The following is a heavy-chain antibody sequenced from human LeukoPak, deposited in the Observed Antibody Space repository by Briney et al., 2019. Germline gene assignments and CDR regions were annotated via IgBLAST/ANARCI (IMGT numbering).Heavy chain of an antibody. CDR1: GYTFTGYY. V-gene: IGHV1-2*02. CDR2: INPNSGGT. Sequence: GASVKVSCKACGYTFTGYYMHWVRQAPGQGLEWMGWINPNSGGTNYAQEFQGRVTMTRDTTISTAYMELSRLISDDTAVYYCARDRVTGRWLQSNDAFDIWGQGTMVAVSS. CDR3: ARDRVTGRWLQSNDAFDI. D-gene: IGHD5-24*01. J-gene: IGHJ3*02.